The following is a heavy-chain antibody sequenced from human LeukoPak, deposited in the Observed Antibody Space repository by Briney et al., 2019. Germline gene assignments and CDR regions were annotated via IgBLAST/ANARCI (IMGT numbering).Heavy chain of an antibody. CDR2: IIPILGIA. Sequence: SVKVSCKASGGTFSSYAISWVRQAPGQGLEWMGRIIPILGIANYAQKFQGRVTITADKSTSTAYMELSSLRSEDTAVYYCARGLVYCSSTSCSMLYYYYYMDVWGKGTTVTVSS. CDR3: ARGLVYCSSTSCSMLYYYYYMDV. D-gene: IGHD2-2*01. V-gene: IGHV1-69*04. J-gene: IGHJ6*03. CDR1: GGTFSSYA.